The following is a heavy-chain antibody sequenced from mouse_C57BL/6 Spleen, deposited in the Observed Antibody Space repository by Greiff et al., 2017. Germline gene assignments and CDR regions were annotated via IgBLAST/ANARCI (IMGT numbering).Heavy chain of an antibody. CDR2: IYPSDSET. V-gene: IGHV1-61*01. CDR3: SGGWLLRGMFAY. Sequence: QVQLKQPGAELVRPGSSVKLSCKASGYTFTSYWMDWVKQRPGQGLEWIGNIYPSDSETHYNQKFKDKATLTVDKSSSTAYMQLSSLTSEDSAVYYCSGGWLLRGMFAYWGQGTLVTVSA. D-gene: IGHD2-3*01. CDR1: GYTFTSYW. J-gene: IGHJ3*01.